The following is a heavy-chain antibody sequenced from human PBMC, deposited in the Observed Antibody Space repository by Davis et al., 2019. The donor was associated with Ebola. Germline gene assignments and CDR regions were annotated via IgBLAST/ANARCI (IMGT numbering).Heavy chain of an antibody. V-gene: IGHV1-8*01. J-gene: IGHJ4*02. Sequence: ASVKVSCKASGYTLTSHDINWVRQATGQGLEWVGWMNPNSGNTGDAQKFQGRVTMTRNSSINTAYMELSSLRSEDTAVYFCARDSSGVVGANDFDYWGQGTLVTVSS. CDR3: ARDSSGVVGANDFDY. CDR1: GYTLTSHD. D-gene: IGHD1-26*01. CDR2: MNPNSGNT.